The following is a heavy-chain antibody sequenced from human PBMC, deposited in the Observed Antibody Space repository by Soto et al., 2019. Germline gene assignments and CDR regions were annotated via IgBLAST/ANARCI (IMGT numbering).Heavy chain of an antibody. CDR2: IYYSGST. Sequence: QVQLQESGPGLVKPSQTLSLTCTVSGGSISSGDYYWSWIRQPPGKGLEGIGYIYYSGSTYYNPSLKSRVTLSVDTSKNQFSLKLNSVTAADTAGYYCARAGGYSYGTFDFWGQGTLITVSS. CDR3: ARAGGYSYGTFDF. CDR1: GGSISSGDYY. J-gene: IGHJ4*02. D-gene: IGHD5-18*01. V-gene: IGHV4-30-4*01.